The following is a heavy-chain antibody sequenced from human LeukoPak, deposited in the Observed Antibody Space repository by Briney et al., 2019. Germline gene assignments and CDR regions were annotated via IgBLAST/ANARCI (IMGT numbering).Heavy chain of an antibody. D-gene: IGHD2-8*01. CDR1: GDSISSRTHY. Sequence: PSETLSLTCTVSGDSISSRTHYWGWIRQSPGKGLEWIASIYYSGDTYYNPSLKSRVTISVDTTKIHFSLKLTSVTASDTAVYYCARSIGMLYTVGGFDPWGQGALVTVSS. J-gene: IGHJ5*02. V-gene: IGHV4-39*02. CDR2: IYYSGDT. CDR3: ARSIGMLYTVGGFDP.